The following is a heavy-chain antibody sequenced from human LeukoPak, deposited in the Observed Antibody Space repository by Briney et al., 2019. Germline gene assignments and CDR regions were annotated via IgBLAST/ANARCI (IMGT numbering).Heavy chain of an antibody. CDR1: GGSISSYY. CDR3: ARGSDWNSRPTPLPLRAFDI. J-gene: IGHJ3*02. D-gene: IGHD1-7*01. CDR2: IYTSGST. V-gene: IGHV4-4*07. Sequence: SETLSLTCTVSGGSISSYYWSWIRQPAGKGLEWIGRIYTSGSTNYNPSLKSRVTMSVDTSKNQFSLKLSSVTAADTAVYYCARGSDWNSRPTPLPLRAFDIWGQGTMVTVSS.